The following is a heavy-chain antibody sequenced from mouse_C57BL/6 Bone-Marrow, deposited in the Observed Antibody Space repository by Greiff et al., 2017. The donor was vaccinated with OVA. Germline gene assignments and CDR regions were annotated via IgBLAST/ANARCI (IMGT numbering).Heavy chain of an antibody. Sequence: VQLVESGAELVRPGASVKLSCKASGYTFTDYYINWVKQRPGQGLEWIARIYPGSGNTYYNEKFKGKATLTAEKSSSTAYMQLSSLTSDDSAVYFCARADYYGSSYDAMDYWGQGTSVTVSS. CDR3: ARADYYGSSYDAMDY. V-gene: IGHV1-76*01. D-gene: IGHD1-1*01. J-gene: IGHJ4*01. CDR1: GYTFTDYY. CDR2: IYPGSGNT.